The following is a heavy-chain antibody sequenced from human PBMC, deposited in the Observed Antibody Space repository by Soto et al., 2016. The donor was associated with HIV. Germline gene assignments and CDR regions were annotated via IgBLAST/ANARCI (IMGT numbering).Heavy chain of an antibody. CDR3: ARDQDRYSSSVGGPWGMDV. Sequence: QVQLVESGGGVVQPGRSLRLSCAASGFTFSSYGMHWVRQAPGKGLEWVAVIWYDGSNKYYADSVKGRFTISRDNSKNTLYLQMNSLRAEDTAVYYCARDQDRYSSSVGGPWGMDVVGPRDHGSPSP. J-gene: IGHJ6*02. D-gene: IGHD6-13*01. V-gene: IGHV3-33*01. CDR2: IWYDGSNK. CDR1: GFTFSSYG.